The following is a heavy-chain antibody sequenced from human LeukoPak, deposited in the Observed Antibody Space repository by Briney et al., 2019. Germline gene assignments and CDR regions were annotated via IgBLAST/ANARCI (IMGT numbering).Heavy chain of an antibody. CDR2: ISDSGDST. Sequence: GGSLRLSCVASGFSFSSYGMSWVRQAPGKGLEWVSGISDSGDSTHYADSVKGRFTISRDNAKNSLYLQMNSLRAEDTAVYYCAELGITMIGGVWGKGTTVTISS. CDR3: AELGITMIGGV. V-gene: IGHV3-23*01. J-gene: IGHJ6*04. CDR1: GFSFSSYG. D-gene: IGHD3-10*02.